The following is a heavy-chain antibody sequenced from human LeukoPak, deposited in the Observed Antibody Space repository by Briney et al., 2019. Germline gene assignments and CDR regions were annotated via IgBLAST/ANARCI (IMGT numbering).Heavy chain of an antibody. CDR2: ISDSGGNT. V-gene: IGHV3-23*01. Sequence: GGSLRLSCAASGFTFNTYAMSWVRQAPWERLQWVSGISDSGGNTYYADSVKGRFTISRDNSKNTLYLQMNSLRAEDTAVYYCAFLSGARDYYYYYGMDVWGQGTTVTVSS. J-gene: IGHJ6*02. CDR1: GFTFNTYA. D-gene: IGHD7-27*01. CDR3: AFLSGARDYYYYYGMDV.